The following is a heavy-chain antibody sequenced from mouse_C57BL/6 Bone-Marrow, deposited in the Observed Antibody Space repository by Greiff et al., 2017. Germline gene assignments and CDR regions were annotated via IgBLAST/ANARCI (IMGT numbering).Heavy chain of an antibody. CDR2: INPGSGGT. CDR1: GYAFTNYL. CDR3: ARERTVVAPYYVDY. V-gene: IGHV1-54*01. D-gene: IGHD1-1*01. J-gene: IGHJ2*01. Sequence: QVQLQQSGAELVRPGTSVKVSCKASGYAFTNYLIEWVKQRPGQGLEWIGVINPGSGGTNYNEKFKGKATLTADKSSSTAYMQLSSLTSEDSAVYFWARERTVVAPYYVDYWGQGTTLTVSS.